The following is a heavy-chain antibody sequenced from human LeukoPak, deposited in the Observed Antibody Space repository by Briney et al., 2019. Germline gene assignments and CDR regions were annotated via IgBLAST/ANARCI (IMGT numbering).Heavy chain of an antibody. CDR2: ISASGGST. CDR1: GFTFSSYA. CDR3: AKGTEPSDYGAHFDY. D-gene: IGHD4-17*01. Sequence: GGSLRLSCAASGFTFSSYAMSWVRQAPGKGLEWVSAISASGGSTYYADSVKGRFTMSRDNSKNTLYLQMNSLRAEDTAVYYCAKGTEPSDYGAHFDYWGQGTLVTVSS. V-gene: IGHV3-23*01. J-gene: IGHJ4*02.